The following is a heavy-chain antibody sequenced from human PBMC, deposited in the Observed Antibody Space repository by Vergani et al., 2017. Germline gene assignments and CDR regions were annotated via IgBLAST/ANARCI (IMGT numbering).Heavy chain of an antibody. V-gene: IGHV1-18*01. CDR1: GYTLTELS. Sequence: QVQLVQSGAEVNKPVASVKVSCKVSGYTLTELSMHWVRQAPGQGLEWMGWISAFNGNTNYPEKFQGRLTMTTDTSTRTAYMELRSLRADDTAVYYCARALVENDTYGRSGYWGQGTLVTVSS. CDR3: ARALVENDTYGRSGY. J-gene: IGHJ1*01. CDR2: ISAFNGNT. D-gene: IGHD2-8*01.